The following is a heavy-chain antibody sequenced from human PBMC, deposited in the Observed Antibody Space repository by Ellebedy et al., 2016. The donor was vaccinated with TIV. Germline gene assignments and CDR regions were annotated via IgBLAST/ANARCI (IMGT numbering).Heavy chain of an antibody. Sequence: GESLKISCAASGFSFSDSSIHWVRQASGKGLEWLGRIRSRAHSYATAYAASVTGRFTMSRDESTNTAYLQMDSLKTDDTAVYYCSSPVHCTTTSCYGPWGQGTLVTVSS. CDR2: IRSRAHSYAT. CDR1: GFSFSDSS. J-gene: IGHJ5*02. V-gene: IGHV3-73*01. D-gene: IGHD2-2*01. CDR3: SSPVHCTTTSCYGP.